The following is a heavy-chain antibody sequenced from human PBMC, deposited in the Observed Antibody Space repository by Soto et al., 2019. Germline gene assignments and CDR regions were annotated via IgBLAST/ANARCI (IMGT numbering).Heavy chain of an antibody. CDR2: ISSSSSYI. CDR3: ASVIAARPVSTINSIDF. V-gene: IGHV3-21*01. D-gene: IGHD6-6*01. J-gene: IGHJ4*02. Sequence: PGGSLRLSCAASGFTFSSYSMNWVRQAPGKGLEWVSSISSSSSYIYYADSVKGRFTISRDNAKNSLYLQMNSLRAEDTAVYYCASVIAARPVSTINSIDFWGQGTLVTVSS. CDR1: GFTFSSYS.